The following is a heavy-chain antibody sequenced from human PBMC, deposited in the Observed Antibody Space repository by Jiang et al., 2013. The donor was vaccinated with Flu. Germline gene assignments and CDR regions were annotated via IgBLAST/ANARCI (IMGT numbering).Heavy chain of an antibody. D-gene: IGHD2-15*01. V-gene: IGHV4-34*01. J-gene: IGHJ4*02. CDR3: ARGFCSGSNCYRTPFDY. CDR2: IDHTGSA. Sequence: VALLKPSETLSLTCPVYGESVNAFYWSWIRQPPGKGLVWVGEIDHTGSAKYNPSLKSRVTISLDSSKKQFSLTLNSATAADTAIYYCARGFCSGSNCYRTPFDYWGQETLVIVSS. CDR1: GESVNAFY.